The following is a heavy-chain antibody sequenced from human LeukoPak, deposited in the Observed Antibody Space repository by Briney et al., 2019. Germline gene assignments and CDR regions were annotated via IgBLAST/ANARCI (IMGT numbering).Heavy chain of an antibody. CDR2: ISFDGTNK. CDR1: GFRFSAYG. V-gene: IGHV3-30*03. J-gene: IGHJ4*02. Sequence: GGSLRLSCAASGFRFSAYGMHWVRQAPGKGLEWVAVISFDGTNKFYGDSVKGRFTISRDNSKNTLYLQMNSLRAEDTAVYYCARAPSSGWVDYWGQGTLVTVSS. CDR3: ARAPSSGWVDY. D-gene: IGHD6-19*01.